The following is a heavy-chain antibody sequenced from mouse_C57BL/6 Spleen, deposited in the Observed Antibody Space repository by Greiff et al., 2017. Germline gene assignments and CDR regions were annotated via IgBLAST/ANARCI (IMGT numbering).Heavy chain of an antibody. CDR2: INYDGSST. CDR3: ARALYGNYAMDY. Sequence: EVKLVESEGGLVQPGSSMKLSCTASGFTFSDYYMAWVRQVPEKGLEWVANINYDGSSTYYLDSLKSRFIISRDNANNILYLQMSSLKSEDTATYYWARALYGNYAMDYWGQGTSVTVSS. V-gene: IGHV5-16*01. CDR1: GFTFSDYY. D-gene: IGHD2-1*01. J-gene: IGHJ4*01.